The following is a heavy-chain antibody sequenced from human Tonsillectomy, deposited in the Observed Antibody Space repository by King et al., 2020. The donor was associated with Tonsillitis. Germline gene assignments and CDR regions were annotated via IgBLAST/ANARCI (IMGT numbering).Heavy chain of an antibody. J-gene: IGHJ4*02. CDR2: ISWDSGTI. V-gene: IGHV3-9*01. CDR3: AKNLYTSSPWYFDY. CDR1: GFTFDDYA. Sequence: VQLVESGGGLVQPGRSLRLSCAASGFTFDDYAMHWVRQAPGKGLEWVSGISWDSGTIGYADSVKGRFTISRDNAKNSLYLQMNSLGAEDTALYYCAKNLYTSSPWYFDYGGQGTLVTVSS. D-gene: IGHD2-2*01.